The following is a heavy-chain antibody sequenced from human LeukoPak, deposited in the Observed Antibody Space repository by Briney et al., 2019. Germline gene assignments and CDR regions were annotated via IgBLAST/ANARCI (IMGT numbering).Heavy chain of an antibody. J-gene: IGHJ4*02. CDR3: AKVCGSYRDYFDY. CDR1: GFTFGDYA. V-gene: IGHV3-23*01. D-gene: IGHD1-26*01. CDR2: ISGIGGST. Sequence: GGSLRLSCTASGFTFGDYAMSWFRQAPGKGLEWVSAISGIGGSTSLADSVKGRFTISSDNSKNTVYLQMNSLRAEDTAVYYCAKVCGSYRDYFDYWGQGTLVTVSS.